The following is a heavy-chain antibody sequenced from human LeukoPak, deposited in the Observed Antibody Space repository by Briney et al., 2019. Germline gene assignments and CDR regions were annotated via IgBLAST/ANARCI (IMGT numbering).Heavy chain of an antibody. CDR2: ISAYNGNT. Sequence: GASVKVSFTASGYTFTSYGISWVRQAPGQALEWMGWISAYNGNTNYAQKLQGRVTMTTDTSTSTAYMELRSLRSDDTAVYYCARTTVTMDWFDPWGQGTLVTVSS. CDR3: ARTTVTMDWFDP. J-gene: IGHJ5*02. CDR1: GYTFTSYG. V-gene: IGHV1-18*01. D-gene: IGHD4-17*01.